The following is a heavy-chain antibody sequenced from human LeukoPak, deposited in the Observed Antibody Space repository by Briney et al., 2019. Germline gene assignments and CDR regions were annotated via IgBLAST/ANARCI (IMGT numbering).Heavy chain of an antibody. CDR3: ARDREIRFPDY. CDR1: GYTFTSYY. J-gene: IGHJ4*02. D-gene: IGHD3-3*01. Sequence: ASVKVSCKASGYTFTSYYMHWARQAPGQGLEWMGIINPSGGSTSYAQKFQGRVTMTRDTSTSTVYMELSSLRSEDTAVYYCARDREIRFPDYWGQGTLVTVSS. CDR2: INPSGGST. V-gene: IGHV1-46*01.